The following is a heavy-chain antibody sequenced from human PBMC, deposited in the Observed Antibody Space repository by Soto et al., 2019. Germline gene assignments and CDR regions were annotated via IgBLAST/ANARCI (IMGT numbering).Heavy chain of an antibody. V-gene: IGHV4-34*01. Sequence: SETLSLTCAVYGGSFSGHSWTWIRQPPGQGLEWIGDINHSGRGNYSPSLKSRVTISLDTSKNQPPLTLSAVTAADTAMYYCSTRAYDTNGYYRFDPWGQGTLVTVSS. CDR1: GGSFSGHS. CDR2: INHSGRG. D-gene: IGHD3-22*01. CDR3: STRAYDTNGYYRFDP. J-gene: IGHJ5*01.